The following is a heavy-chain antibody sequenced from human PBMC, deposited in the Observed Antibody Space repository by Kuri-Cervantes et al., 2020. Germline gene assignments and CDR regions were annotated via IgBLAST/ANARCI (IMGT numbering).Heavy chain of an antibody. D-gene: IGHD3-16*02. V-gene: IGHV4-34*01. CDR2: INHSGST. CDR3: ARDYVWGSYRLIDY. J-gene: IGHJ4*02. Sequence: GSLRLSCAVYGGSFSGYYWSWIRQPPGKGLEWIGEINHSGSTNYNPSLKSRVTISVDTSKNQFSLKLSSVTAADTAVYYCARDYVWGSYRLIDYWGQGTLVTSPQ. CDR1: GGSFSGYY.